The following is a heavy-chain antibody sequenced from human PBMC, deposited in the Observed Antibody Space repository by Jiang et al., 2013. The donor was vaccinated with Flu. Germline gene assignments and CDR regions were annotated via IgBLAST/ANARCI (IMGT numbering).Heavy chain of an antibody. Sequence: LLKPSETLSLTCTVSGGSISSSSYYWGWIRQPPGKGLEWIGSIYYSGSTYYNPSLKSRVTISVDTSKNQFSLKLSSVTAADTAVYYCARHVKRGSIVGVDYWGQGTLVTVSS. J-gene: IGHJ4*02. CDR2: IYYSGST. D-gene: IGHD1-26*01. CDR1: GGSISSSSYY. V-gene: IGHV4-39*01. CDR3: ARHVKRGSIVGVDY.